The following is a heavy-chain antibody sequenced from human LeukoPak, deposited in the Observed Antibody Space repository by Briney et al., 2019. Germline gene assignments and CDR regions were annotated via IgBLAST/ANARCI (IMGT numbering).Heavy chain of an antibody. V-gene: IGHV4-34*01. CDR3: AREDYDSSGRPFDY. D-gene: IGHD3-22*01. CDR2: INHSGST. CDR1: GGSFSGCY. Sequence: PSETLPLTCAVYGGSFSGCYWSWIRQPPGKGLEWIGEINHSGSTNYNPSLKSRVTISVDTSKNQFSLKLSSVTAADTAVYYCAREDYDSSGRPFDYWGRGTLVTVSS. J-gene: IGHJ4*02.